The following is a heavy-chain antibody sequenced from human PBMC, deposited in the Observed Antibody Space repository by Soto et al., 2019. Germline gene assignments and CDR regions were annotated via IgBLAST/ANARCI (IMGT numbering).Heavy chain of an antibody. CDR2: ISSSSSYT. D-gene: IGHD2-2*01. J-gene: IGHJ6*02. Sequence: GGSLRLSCAASGFTFSDYYMSWIRQAPGKGLEWVSYISSSSSYTNYADSVKGRFTISRDDAKNSLYLQMNSLRAEDTAVYYCARYSEYVPAATHTPLYYYGTDVWGQGTTVTVS. CDR3: ARYSEYVPAATHTPLYYYGTDV. V-gene: IGHV3-11*06. CDR1: GFTFSDYY.